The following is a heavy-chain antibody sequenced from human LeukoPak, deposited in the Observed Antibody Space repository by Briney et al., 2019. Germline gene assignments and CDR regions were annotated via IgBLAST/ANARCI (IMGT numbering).Heavy chain of an antibody. D-gene: IGHD3-9*01. CDR1: GFTFDDYA. Sequence: GRSLRLSCAASGFTFDDYAMHWVRQAPGKGLEWVSGISRNSGSIGYADSVKGRFTISRDNAKNSLYLQMDSLRAEDTALYYCAKGGWYDILTGYYKHDAFDIWGQGTMVTVSS. CDR2: ISRNSGSI. J-gene: IGHJ3*02. V-gene: IGHV3-9*01. CDR3: AKGGWYDILTGYYKHDAFDI.